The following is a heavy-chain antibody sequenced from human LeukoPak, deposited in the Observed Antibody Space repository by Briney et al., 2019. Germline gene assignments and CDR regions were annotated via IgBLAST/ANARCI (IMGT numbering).Heavy chain of an antibody. Sequence: GGSLRLSCAASGVTLRNYAMTWIRQAPGKGLRWVSVISGDGESTYYAESVRGRFTISRDNSENTMYLQMNNLRAEDTAIYYCAKDRDCSSTGCYVFANWGQGTLVTVSS. CDR1: GVTLRNYA. V-gene: IGHV3-23*01. J-gene: IGHJ4*02. CDR3: AKDRDCSSTGCYVFAN. D-gene: IGHD2-2*01. CDR2: ISGDGEST.